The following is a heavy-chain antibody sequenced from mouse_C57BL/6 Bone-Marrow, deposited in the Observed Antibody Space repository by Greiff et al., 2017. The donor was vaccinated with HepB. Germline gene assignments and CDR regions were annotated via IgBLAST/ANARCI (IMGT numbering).Heavy chain of an antibody. J-gene: IGHJ1*03. V-gene: IGHV5-16*01. CDR1: GFTFSDYY. CDR2: IYYDGSST. D-gene: IGHD2-10*02. Sequence: EVKLMESEGGLVQPGSSMKLSCTASGFTFSDYYMAWVRQVPEKGLEWVANIYYDGSSTYYLDSLKSRFIISRDNAKNILYLQMSSLKSEDTATYYCARGLYGYWYFDVWGTGTTVTVSS. CDR3: ARGLYGYWYFDV.